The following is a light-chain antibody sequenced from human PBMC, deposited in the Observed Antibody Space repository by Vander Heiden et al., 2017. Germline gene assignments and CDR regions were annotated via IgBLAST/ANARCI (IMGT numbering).Light chain of an antibody. CDR1: QSLLHSHGCTY. J-gene: IGKJ2*01. CDR3: MQAIQTPRYT. Sequence: DIVMTQSPLSLPDTPEAPASISCMSSQSLLHSHGCTYVVGYVQMPRQPPQLLNFLGANRSSGGPERFSGSGSGTDFTLKISRGEAEDVGVYYCMQAIQTPRYTFGQGTKLEIK. CDR2: LGA. V-gene: IGKV2-28*01.